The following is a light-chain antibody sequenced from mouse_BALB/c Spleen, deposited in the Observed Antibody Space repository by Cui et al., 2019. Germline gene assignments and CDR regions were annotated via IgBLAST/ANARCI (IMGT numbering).Light chain of an antibody. CDR2: LTA. J-gene: IGKJ4*01. Sequence: QIVLTQSPALMSASPGEKVTMTCSASSSVSYMYWYQQKPRSSPKPWIYLTANLAGGVPARFSGSGSGTSYSLTISSMEAEDAATYYCQQWSSNPFTFGSGTKLEIK. V-gene: IGKV4-68*01. CDR1: SSVSY. CDR3: QQWSSNPFT.